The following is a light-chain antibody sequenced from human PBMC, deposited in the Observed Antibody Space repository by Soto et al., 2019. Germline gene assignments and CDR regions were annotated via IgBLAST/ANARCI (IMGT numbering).Light chain of an antibody. CDR2: DVS. CDR3: HQYNISPPVT. V-gene: IGKV3-11*01. J-gene: IGKJ5*01. Sequence: EIVLTQSPATLSLSPGERATLSCRASQSVSESLAWYQQKPGQAPRLLIYDVSYRATGIPVRFSGSGSGTDFTLTISSLEPEDFAVYYCHQYNISPPVTFGQGTHWRL. CDR1: QSVSES.